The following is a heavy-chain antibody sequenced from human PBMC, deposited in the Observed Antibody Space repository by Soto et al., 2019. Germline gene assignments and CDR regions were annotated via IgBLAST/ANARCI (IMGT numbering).Heavy chain of an antibody. V-gene: IGHV2-5*01. J-gene: IGHJ6*02. D-gene: IGHD6-13*01. CDR2: IYWSDEQ. CDR1: GSSLTSGVVG. CDR3: AHRLPGPSGYDV. Sequence: SGPTLVNPTQTLTLTCTFSGSSLTSGVVGVGWIRQPPGEALEWLALIYWSDEQYYNPSLRNRLTITRDTSKNQVVLTMTNMDPVDTATYYCAHRLPGPSGYDVWGQGTTVTVSS.